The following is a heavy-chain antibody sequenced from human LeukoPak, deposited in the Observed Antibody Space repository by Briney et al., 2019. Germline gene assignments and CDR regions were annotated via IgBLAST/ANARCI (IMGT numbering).Heavy chain of an antibody. J-gene: IGHJ6*02. Sequence: PGGSLRLSCAASGFTFSSYSMNWVRQAPGKGLEWVSSISSSSSYIYYADSVKGRFTISRDNAKNSLYLQMNSLRAEDTAVYYCAHTAMGSYYYYYGMDVWGRGTTVTVSS. CDR1: GFTFSSYS. CDR2: ISSSSSYI. CDR3: AHTAMGSYYYYYGMDV. D-gene: IGHD5-18*01. V-gene: IGHV3-21*01.